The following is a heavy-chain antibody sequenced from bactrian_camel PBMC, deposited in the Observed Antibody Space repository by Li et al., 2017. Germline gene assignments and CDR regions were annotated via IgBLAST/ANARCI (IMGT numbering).Heavy chain of an antibody. D-gene: IGHD6*01. CDR1: SYTPPSSGC. CDR2: TRTVGGSL. CDR3: AADSPCTYGGNWSC. V-gene: IGHV3S1*01. J-gene: IGHJ4*01. Sequence: HVQLVESGGGSVQAGGSLTLSCKIYSYTPPSSGCMGWFRQLPGKDRREGVAATRTVGGSLYYHASVRGRFTISKDYAVNTLYLQMSSLKPEDTAMYYCAADSPCTYGGNWSCWGQGTQVTVS.